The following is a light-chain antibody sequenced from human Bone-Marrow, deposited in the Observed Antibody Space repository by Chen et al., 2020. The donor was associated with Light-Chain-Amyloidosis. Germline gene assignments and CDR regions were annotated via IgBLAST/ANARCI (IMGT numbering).Light chain of an antibody. CDR2: DDS. J-gene: IGLJ3*02. CDR3: QVWDRSSDRPV. V-gene: IGLV3-21*02. Sequence: SYVLTQPSSVSGGPGQSATNHCGGNNIGSTSVHWYQQTPGQAPLLVVYDDSDRPSGIPERLSGSNSGNTATLTISRVEAGDEADYYCQVWDRSSDRPVFGGGTKLTVL. CDR1: NIGSTS.